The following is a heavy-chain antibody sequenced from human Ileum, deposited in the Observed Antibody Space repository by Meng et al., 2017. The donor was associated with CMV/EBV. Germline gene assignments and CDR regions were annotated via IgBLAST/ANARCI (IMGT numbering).Heavy chain of an antibody. CDR1: GFTFSNTW. Sequence: GESLKISCAASGFTFSNTWMSWVRQAPGKGLEWVGRIKSKPDGGTTDYAAPVKGRFTISRDDSKNTLYLQMNSLKTEDTAVYYCTTRGNYISGFGYWGQGKRVTRLL. CDR2: IKSKPDGGTT. D-gene: IGHD6-19*01. V-gene: IGHV3-15*01. J-gene: IGHJ4*02. CDR3: TTRGNYISGFGY.